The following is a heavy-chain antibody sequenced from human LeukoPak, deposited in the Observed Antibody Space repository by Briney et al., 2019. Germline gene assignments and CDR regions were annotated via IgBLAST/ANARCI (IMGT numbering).Heavy chain of an antibody. J-gene: IGHJ4*02. CDR2: IKQDGSEK. V-gene: IGHV3-7*01. D-gene: IGHD5-12*01. CDR1: GFTFSSYW. Sequence: GGSLRLSCAASGFTFSSYWMSWVRQAPGKGLEWVANIKQDGSEKYYVDSVKGRFTISRDNAKNSLYLQMNSLRAEDTAVYYCAKARKNSGYDYDYWGQGTLVTVSS. CDR3: AKARKNSGYDYDY.